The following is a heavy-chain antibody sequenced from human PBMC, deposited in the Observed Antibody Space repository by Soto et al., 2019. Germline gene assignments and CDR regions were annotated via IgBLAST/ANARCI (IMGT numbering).Heavy chain of an antibody. CDR1: GGTYNAYA. V-gene: IGHV1-69*13. Sequence: ASVKVSCKASGGTYNAYAIGWVRQAPGQGLEWVGGIVPVLGTVYFAHSFQGRVSITADESTSTAYMELKSLRSEDTAMYYCAHSLSLAATGSPFDYWGQGTLVTVSS. D-gene: IGHD6-13*01. CDR2: IVPVLGTV. J-gene: IGHJ4*02. CDR3: AHSLSLAATGSPFDY.